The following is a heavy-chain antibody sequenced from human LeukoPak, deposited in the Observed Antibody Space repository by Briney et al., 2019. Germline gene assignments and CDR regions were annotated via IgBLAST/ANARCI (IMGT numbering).Heavy chain of an antibody. V-gene: IGHV4-34*01. CDR2: INHSGST. D-gene: IGHD5-12*01. Sequence: SETLSLTCAVYGGSFSGYYWSWIRQPPGKGLEWIGEINHSGSTSYNPSLKSRVTISVDTSKNQFSLKLSSVTAADTAVYYCARQSWLRTIDYWGQGTLVTVSS. CDR1: GGSFSGYY. J-gene: IGHJ4*02. CDR3: ARQSWLRTIDY.